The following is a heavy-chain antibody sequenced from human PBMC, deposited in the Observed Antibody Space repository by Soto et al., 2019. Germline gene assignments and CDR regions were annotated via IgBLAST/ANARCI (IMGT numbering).Heavy chain of an antibody. CDR3: AKFFVETGSNSGWPWSFHY. CDR1: GFTFSNYA. CDR2: ISGSGGTT. D-gene: IGHD6-25*01. V-gene: IGHV3-23*01. J-gene: IGHJ4*02. Sequence: EVQLLESGGGLVQPGRSLRLSCAASGFTFSNYAMSWVRQAPGQGLAWVSAISGSGGTTYYADSVKGRFTISRDNSMNPLFLQMNSLRAEDAAVYYCAKFFVETGSNSGWPWSFHYWGQGTLVTVSS.